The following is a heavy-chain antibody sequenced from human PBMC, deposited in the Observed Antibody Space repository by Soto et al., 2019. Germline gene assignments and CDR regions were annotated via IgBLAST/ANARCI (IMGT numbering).Heavy chain of an antibody. J-gene: IGHJ3*01. D-gene: IGHD5-18*01. CDR2: ISAYNGNT. V-gene: IGHV1-18*01. Sequence: ASVKVSCKASGYTFTDYGISWVRQAPGQGLEWMGWISAYNGNTNHAQKLQGRFTISRDNTKNTVWLQMNSLRGEDTAVYYCAKERRYSFDALDLWGQGTLVTVSS. CDR1: GYTFTDYG. CDR3: AKERRYSFDALDL.